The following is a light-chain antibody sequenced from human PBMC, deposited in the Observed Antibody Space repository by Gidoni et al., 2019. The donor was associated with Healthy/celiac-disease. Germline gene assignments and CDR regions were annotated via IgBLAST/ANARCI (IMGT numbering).Light chain of an antibody. Sequence: QSELTQPPSVSAAPGQKVTISCSGRSSNIGNNYVSWYQQLPGTAPKLLIYENNKRPSGIPDRFSGSKSGTSATLGITGLQTGDEADYYCGTWDSSLSGVVFGGGTKLTGL. CDR2: ENN. CDR3: GTWDSSLSGVV. V-gene: IGLV1-51*02. J-gene: IGLJ2*01. CDR1: SSNIGNNY.